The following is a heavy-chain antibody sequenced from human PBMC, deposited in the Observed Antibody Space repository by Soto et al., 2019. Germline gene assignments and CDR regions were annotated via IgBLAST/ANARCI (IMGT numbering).Heavy chain of an antibody. Sequence: EVQLMESGGGLVQPGRSLRLSCAASGFTFDDYAMHWVRQAPGKGLEWVSGISWNSGSIGYADSVKGRFTISRDNAKNSLYLQMNSLRAEDTALYYCAKGGCISTSCYYFDYWGQGTLVTVSS. CDR3: AKGGCISTSCYYFDY. CDR1: GFTFDDYA. J-gene: IGHJ4*02. D-gene: IGHD2-2*01. V-gene: IGHV3-9*01. CDR2: ISWNSGSI.